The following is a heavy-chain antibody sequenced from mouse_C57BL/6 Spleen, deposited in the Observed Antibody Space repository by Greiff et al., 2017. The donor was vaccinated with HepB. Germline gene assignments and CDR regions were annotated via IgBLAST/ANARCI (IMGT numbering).Heavy chain of an antibody. D-gene: IGHD1-1*01. CDR2: IDPENGDT. V-gene: IGHV14-4*01. CDR3: TRHYYGSSYAMDY. Sequence: VQLQQSGAELVRPGASVKLSCTASGFNIKDDYMHWVKQRPEQGLEWIGWIDPENGDTEYASKFQGKATITADTSSNTAYLQLSSLTSEDTAVYYWTRHYYGSSYAMDYWGQGTSVTVSS. J-gene: IGHJ4*01. CDR1: GFNIKDDY.